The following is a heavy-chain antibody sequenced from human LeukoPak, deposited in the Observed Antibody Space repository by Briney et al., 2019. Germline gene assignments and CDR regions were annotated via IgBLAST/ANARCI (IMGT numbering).Heavy chain of an antibody. Sequence: GGSLRLSCAASGFIFSTYALSWVRQAPGKGLEWASSISGSGGSTYHADSVKGRFTISRDSSKNTLYLQMNSLRAEYTAVYYCARENYGGNSFFDYWGQGTLVTVSS. V-gene: IGHV3-23*01. CDR3: ARENYGGNSFFDY. J-gene: IGHJ4*02. CDR1: GFIFSTYA. CDR2: ISGSGGST. D-gene: IGHD4-23*01.